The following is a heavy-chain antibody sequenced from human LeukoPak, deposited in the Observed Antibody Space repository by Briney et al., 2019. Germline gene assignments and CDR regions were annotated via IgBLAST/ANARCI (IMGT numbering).Heavy chain of an antibody. CDR2: IYTSGST. J-gene: IGHJ6*02. D-gene: IGHD5-12*01. Sequence: PSETLSLTRTVSGGSISSYYWSWIRQPAGKGLEWIGRIYTSGSTNYNPSLKSRVTMSVDTSKKQFSLKLSSVTAADTAVYYCARDLGGYDYYYYYGMDVWGQGTTVTVSS. CDR3: ARDLGGYDYYYYYGMDV. V-gene: IGHV4-4*07. CDR1: GGSISSYY.